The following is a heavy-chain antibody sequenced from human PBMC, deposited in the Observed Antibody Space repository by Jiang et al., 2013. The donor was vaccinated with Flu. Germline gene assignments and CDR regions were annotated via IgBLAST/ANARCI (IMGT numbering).Heavy chain of an antibody. J-gene: IGHJ4*02. Sequence: VQLLESGGGLIQPGGSLSLSCAASGFTVSSNYMGWVRQAPGKGLEWVSVIYSGGTTYYADSVKGRFTISRDNSKNTLYLQMNSLRVEDTAVYYCARGRVDYGGNSGIDYFDYWAREPWSPSPQ. CDR2: IYSGGTT. CDR1: GFTVSSNY. V-gene: IGHV3-53*01. D-gene: IGHD4-23*01. CDR3: ARGRVDYGGNSGIDYFDY.